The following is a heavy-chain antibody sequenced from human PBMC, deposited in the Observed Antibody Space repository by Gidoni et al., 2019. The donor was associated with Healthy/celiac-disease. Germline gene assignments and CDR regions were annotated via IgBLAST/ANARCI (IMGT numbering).Heavy chain of an antibody. V-gene: IGHV4-34*01. CDR2: INHSGST. J-gene: IGHJ4*02. CDR3: ARGGRYRYCSGGSCYLDY. CDR1: GGSFSGYY. D-gene: IGHD2-15*01. Sequence: KPSETLSLTCAFYGGSFSGYYWSWIRQPRGKGLVWIGEINHSGSTNYNPSLKSRVTISVDTSKNQFSLKLSSVTAADPAVYYCARGGRYRYCSGGSCYLDYWGQGTLVTVSS.